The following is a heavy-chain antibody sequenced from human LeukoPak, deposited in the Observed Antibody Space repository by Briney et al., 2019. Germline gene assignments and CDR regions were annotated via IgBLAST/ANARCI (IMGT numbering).Heavy chain of an antibody. J-gene: IGHJ4*02. Sequence: AGGSLRLSCAASGFTFSSYAMSWVRQAPGKGLEWVSYISSSGSTIYYADSVKGRFTISRDNAKNSLYLQMNSLRAEDTAVYYCARVLRWLQSNDYWGQGTLVTVSS. CDR2: ISSSGSTI. V-gene: IGHV3-48*03. CDR1: GFTFSSYA. CDR3: ARVLRWLQSNDY. D-gene: IGHD5-24*01.